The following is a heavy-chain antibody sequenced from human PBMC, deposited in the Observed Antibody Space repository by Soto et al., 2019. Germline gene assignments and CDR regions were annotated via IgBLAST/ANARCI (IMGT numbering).Heavy chain of an antibody. CDR1: GGTFSIYT. CDR2: IIPILGIA. J-gene: IGHJ5*02. D-gene: IGHD3-10*01. CDR3: ARDSASMVRGVIGSWFDP. V-gene: IGHV1-69*08. Sequence: QVQLVQSGAEVKKPGSSVKVSCKASGGTFSIYTISWVRQAPGEGLEWMGRIIPILGIANYAQKFQGRVTITADKSTSTAYMELSSLRSEDTAVYYCARDSASMVRGVIGSWFDPWGQGTLVTVSS.